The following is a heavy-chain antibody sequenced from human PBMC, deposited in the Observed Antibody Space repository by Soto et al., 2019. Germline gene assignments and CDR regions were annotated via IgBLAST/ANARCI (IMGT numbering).Heavy chain of an antibody. CDR1: GFTFSSYG. V-gene: IGHV3-30*18. CDR2: ISYDGSNK. Sequence: QVQLVESGGGVVQPGRSLRLSCAASGFTFSSYGMHWVRQAPGKGLEWVAVISYDGSNKYYADSVKGRFTISRDNSKNTLYLQMNSLRAEDTAVYYCAKDRGVVPAAIVEYYYYGMDVWGRGTTVTVSS. D-gene: IGHD2-2*02. CDR3: AKDRGVVPAAIVEYYYYGMDV. J-gene: IGHJ6*02.